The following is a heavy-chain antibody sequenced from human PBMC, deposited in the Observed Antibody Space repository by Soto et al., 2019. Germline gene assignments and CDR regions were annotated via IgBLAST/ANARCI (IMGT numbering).Heavy chain of an antibody. D-gene: IGHD3-10*01. Sequence: QVQLVQSGAEVKKPGASVKVSCKASGYTFTSYGISWVRQTPGQGRERMGWISAYNGNINYAQKLQGRVTMTTETSTSTAYMELRSVRSDDTAVYYCAREASLWFGELAFGMDVWGKGPTVTVSS. V-gene: IGHV1-18*04. CDR1: GYTFTSYG. CDR3: AREASLWFGELAFGMDV. J-gene: IGHJ6*04. CDR2: ISAYNGNI.